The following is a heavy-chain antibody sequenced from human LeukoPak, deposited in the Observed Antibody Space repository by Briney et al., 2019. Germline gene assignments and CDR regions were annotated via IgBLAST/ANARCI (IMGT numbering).Heavy chain of an antibody. CDR2: ISYDGSNK. Sequence: PGRSLRLSCAASGFTFSSYAMHWVRQAPGKGLEWVAVISYDGSNKYYADSVKGRFTISRDNSKNTLYLQMNSLRAEDTAVYYCAKGLAEYFQHWGQGTLVTVSS. CDR3: AKGLAEYFQH. J-gene: IGHJ1*01. V-gene: IGHV3-30-3*01. CDR1: GFTFSSYA.